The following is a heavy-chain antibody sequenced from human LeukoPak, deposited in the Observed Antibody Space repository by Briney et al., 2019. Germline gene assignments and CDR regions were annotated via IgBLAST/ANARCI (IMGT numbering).Heavy chain of an antibody. CDR3: ARDGGYCSSINCYLGV. J-gene: IGHJ3*01. CDR2: ISSTSSTT. CDR1: GFTFSSYS. Sequence: GGSLRLSCAASGFTFSSYSMNWIRQAPGKGLEWVSYISSTSSTTHYADSVKGRFTISRDNAKNSLYLQMNSLRAEDTAVYYCARDGGYCSSINCYLGVWGQGTMVTVSS. D-gene: IGHD2-2*01. V-gene: IGHV3-48*01.